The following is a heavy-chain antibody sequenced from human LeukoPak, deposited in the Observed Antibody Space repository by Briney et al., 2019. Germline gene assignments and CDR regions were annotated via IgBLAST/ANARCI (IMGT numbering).Heavy chain of an antibody. J-gene: IGHJ4*02. Sequence: PGGSLRLSCAASGFTFDDYAMHWVRQAPGKGLEWVSGISWNSGSIGYADSVKGRFTISRDSAKNSLYLQMNSLRAEDTALYYCAKGTGYSSSWDFYYFDYWGQGTLVTVSS. V-gene: IGHV3-9*01. CDR1: GFTFDDYA. CDR3: AKGTGYSSSWDFYYFDY. CDR2: ISWNSGSI. D-gene: IGHD6-13*01.